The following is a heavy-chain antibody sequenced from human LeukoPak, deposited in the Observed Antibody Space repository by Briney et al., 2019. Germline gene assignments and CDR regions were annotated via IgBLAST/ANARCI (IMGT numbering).Heavy chain of an antibody. Sequence: ASVKVSCKASGYTFSTYLMHWVRQAPGQGLEWMGIINPSGGPTTYAQKFQGRVTTTRDMSTSTVYMELDSLTFDDTAVYYCARASTGSGALDYWGQGNLVTVSS. J-gene: IGHJ4*02. CDR1: GYTFSTYL. D-gene: IGHD3-10*01. CDR2: INPSGGPT. V-gene: IGHV1-46*01. CDR3: ARASTGSGALDY.